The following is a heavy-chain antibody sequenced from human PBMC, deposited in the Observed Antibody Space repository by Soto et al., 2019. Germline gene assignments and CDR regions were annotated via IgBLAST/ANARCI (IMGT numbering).Heavy chain of an antibody. CDR1: GFTFSSYS. Sequence: GGSLRLSCAASGFTFSSYSMNWVRQAPGKGLEWVSSISSSSSYIYYADSVKGRFTISRDNAKNSLYPQMNSLRAEDTAVYYCASDQFWSGYYMAPRYGGQGTLVTVSS. V-gene: IGHV3-21*01. J-gene: IGHJ4*02. D-gene: IGHD3-3*01. CDR2: ISSSSSYI. CDR3: ASDQFWSGYYMAPRY.